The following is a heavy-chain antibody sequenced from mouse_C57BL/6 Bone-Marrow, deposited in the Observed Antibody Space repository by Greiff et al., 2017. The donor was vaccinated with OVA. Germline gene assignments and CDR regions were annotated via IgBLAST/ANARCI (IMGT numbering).Heavy chain of an antibody. Sequence: VQLVESGPGLVQPSQSLSITCTVSGFSLTSYGVHWVRQPPGKGLEWLGVIWSGGSTDYNAAFISRLSISKDNSKSQVFFKMNSLQADDTAIYYCAKRGIYDGYYDYYAMDYWGQGTSVTVSS. CDR2: IWSGGST. CDR1: GFSLTSYG. D-gene: IGHD2-3*01. J-gene: IGHJ4*01. CDR3: AKRGIYDGYYDYYAMDY. V-gene: IGHV2-4*01.